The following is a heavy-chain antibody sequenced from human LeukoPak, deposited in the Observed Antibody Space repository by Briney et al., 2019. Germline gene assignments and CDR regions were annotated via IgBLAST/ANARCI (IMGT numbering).Heavy chain of an antibody. Sequence: ASVKVSCKASGYTFTSYYMHWVRQAPGQGLEWMGIINPSGGSTSYAQKFQGRVTMTRDTSTSTVYMELSSLRSEDTAVYYCARGLNRNYYDSSGYYCLFDYWGQGTLVTVSS. CDR3: ARGLNRNYYDSSGYYCLFDY. V-gene: IGHV1-46*01. D-gene: IGHD3-22*01. CDR2: INPSGGST. CDR1: GYTFTSYY. J-gene: IGHJ4*02.